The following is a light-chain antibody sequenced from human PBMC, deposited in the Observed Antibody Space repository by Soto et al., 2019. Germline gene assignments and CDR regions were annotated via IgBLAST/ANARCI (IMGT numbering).Light chain of an antibody. V-gene: IGLV2-8*01. CDR2: EVS. CDR3: GGWDDSLSGPV. J-gene: IGLJ2*01. CDR1: SSDVGGYNY. Sequence: QSALTQPPSASGSPGQSVTISCTGTSSDVGGYNYVSWYQQHPGKAPKLMIYEVSKRPSGVPDRFSGSKSGTSASLAISRLRSEDEADYYCGGWDDSLSGPVFGGGTKLTVL.